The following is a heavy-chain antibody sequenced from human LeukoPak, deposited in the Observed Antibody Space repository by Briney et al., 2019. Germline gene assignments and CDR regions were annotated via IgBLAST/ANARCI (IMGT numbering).Heavy chain of an antibody. Sequence: SETLSLTCTVSGGSISSGGRYWSWIRQPAGKGLEYLGRIYSTGSTNYNPSLRSRVTISADTSKNHFSLKLSSVTAADTAVYYCARDQTYSGSGIYTYFDYWGQGILVTVSS. V-gene: IGHV4-61*02. CDR1: GGSISSGGRY. D-gene: IGHD3-10*01. CDR3: ARDQTYSGSGIYTYFDY. J-gene: IGHJ4*02. CDR2: IYSTGST.